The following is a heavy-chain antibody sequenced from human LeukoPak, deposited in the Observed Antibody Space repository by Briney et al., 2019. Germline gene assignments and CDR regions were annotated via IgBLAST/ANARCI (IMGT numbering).Heavy chain of an antibody. J-gene: IGHJ4*02. CDR3: ARHIGKWLVQGDY. Sequence: SETLSLTCTVSGGSISSSSYYWGWIRQPPGKGLEWIGSIYYSGSTYYNPSLKSRVTISVDTSKNQFSLKLSSVTAADTAVYYCARHIGKWLVQGDYWGQGTLVTVSS. CDR1: GGSISSSSYY. D-gene: IGHD6-19*01. V-gene: IGHV4-39*01. CDR2: IYYSGST.